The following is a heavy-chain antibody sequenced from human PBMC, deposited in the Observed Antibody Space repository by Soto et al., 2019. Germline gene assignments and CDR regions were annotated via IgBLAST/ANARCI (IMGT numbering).Heavy chain of an antibody. V-gene: IGHV4-34*01. CDR1: GGSFSGYY. CDR3: ARLWFGELLTYYYGMDV. J-gene: IGHJ6*02. Sequence: XATLCLTGAVYGGSFSGYYWSWMRQPPGKGLEWIGEINHSGSTNYNPSLKSRVTISVDTSKNQFSLKLSSVTAADTAVYYCARLWFGELLTYYYGMDVWGQGTTVTVSS. CDR2: INHSGST. D-gene: IGHD3-10*01.